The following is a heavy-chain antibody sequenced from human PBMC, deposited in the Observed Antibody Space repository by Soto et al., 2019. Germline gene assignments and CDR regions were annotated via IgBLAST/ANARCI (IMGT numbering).Heavy chain of an antibody. CDR1: GYTFIDYY. Sequence: QVQLVQSGAEVKKPGASVKVSCTASGYTFIDYYMHWVRQAPGQGLEWMGWINPSSGGTHYAQKFQGRVAMTRGTAISIVYMELSRLKSDDTAMYYFARDRGYDCPASYCYALSGLDVWGQGPRVTVSS. CDR2: INPSSGGT. D-gene: IGHD2-15*01. J-gene: IGHJ6*02. V-gene: IGHV1-2*02. CDR3: ARDRGYDCPASYCYALSGLDV.